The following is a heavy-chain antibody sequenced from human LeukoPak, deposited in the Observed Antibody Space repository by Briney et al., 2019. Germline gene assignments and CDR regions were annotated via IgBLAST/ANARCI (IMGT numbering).Heavy chain of an antibody. CDR2: IRSKANSYAT. CDR1: GFTFSGSA. D-gene: IGHD2-21*02. Sequence: GGSLRLSCAASGFTFSGSAMHWVRQASGKGLEWVGRIRSKANSYATAYAASVKGRFTISRDDSKNTAYLQMNSLKTEDTAVYYCTRRPLTAYGAFDIWGQGTMVTVSS. CDR3: TRRPLTAYGAFDI. V-gene: IGHV3-73*01. J-gene: IGHJ3*02.